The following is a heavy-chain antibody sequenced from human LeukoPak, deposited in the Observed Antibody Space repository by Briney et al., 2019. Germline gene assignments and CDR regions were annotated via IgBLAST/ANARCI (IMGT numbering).Heavy chain of an antibody. J-gene: IGHJ4*02. CDR3: ARVGTYGSGSYLSWLDY. CDR1: GGAISSYY. CDR2: IYYSGST. D-gene: IGHD3-10*01. V-gene: IGHV4-59*01. Sequence: SETLSFTRTVSGGAISSYYWSWIRQPPGKGLEWIGYIYYSGSTNYNPSLKSRVTISVDTSKNQFSLKLSSVTAADTAVYYCARVGTYGSGSYLSWLDYWGQGTLVTVPS.